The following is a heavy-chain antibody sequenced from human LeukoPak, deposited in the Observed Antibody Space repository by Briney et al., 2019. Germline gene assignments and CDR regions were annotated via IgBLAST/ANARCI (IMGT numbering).Heavy chain of an antibody. CDR1: GYTFTAYY. J-gene: IGHJ4*02. V-gene: IGHV1-2*02. CDR3: ARVSATVPTH. CDR2: MDSNRGDT. D-gene: IGHD4-17*01. Sequence: ASVKVSCTASGYTFTAYYMHWVRQAPGQGLEWMGWMDSNRGDTKYAPKFRGRVTMTRDTSINTAYMELSRLKSDDTAIYYCARVSATVPTHWGQGTLLTVSS.